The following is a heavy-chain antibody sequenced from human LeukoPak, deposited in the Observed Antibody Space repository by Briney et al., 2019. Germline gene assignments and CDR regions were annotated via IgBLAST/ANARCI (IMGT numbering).Heavy chain of an antibody. J-gene: IGHJ4*02. CDR3: AFMVRGAHKQYYFDY. CDR2: ISAYNGNT. Sequence: ASVKVSCKASGYTFTSYGISWVRQAPGQGLEWMGWISAYNGNTNYAQKLQGRVTMTTDTSTSTAYMELRSLRSDDTAVYYCAFMVRGAHKQYYFDYWGQGTLVTDSS. CDR1: GYTFTSYG. D-gene: IGHD3-10*01. V-gene: IGHV1-18*04.